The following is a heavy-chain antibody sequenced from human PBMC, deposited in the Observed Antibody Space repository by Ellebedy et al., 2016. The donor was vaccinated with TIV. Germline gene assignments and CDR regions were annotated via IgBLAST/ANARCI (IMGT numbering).Heavy chain of an antibody. Sequence: PGGSLRLSCAASGFTFSSYGMSWVPKAQGKGLGGVANIKEDGGEKNYVDTVKVLFTISRDNAKNSLYLQMNSLRADDTALYYCVRAVPNWFDPWGQGTLVTVSS. J-gene: IGHJ5*02. CDR2: IKEDGGEK. V-gene: IGHV3-7*01. CDR1: GFTFSSYG. CDR3: VRAVPNWFDP.